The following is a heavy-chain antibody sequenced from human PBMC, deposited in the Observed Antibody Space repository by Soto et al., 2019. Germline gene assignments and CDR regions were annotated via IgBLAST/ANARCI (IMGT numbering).Heavy chain of an antibody. J-gene: IGHJ6*02. Sequence: GGSLRLSCAASGFTFSSYAMHWVRQAPGKGLEWVAVISYDGSNKYYADSVKGRFTISRDNSKNTLYLQMNSLRAEDTAVYYCARDSAALWGLLLTYYYGMDVWGQGTTVTVAS. D-gene: IGHD3-22*01. CDR1: GFTFSSYA. V-gene: IGHV3-30-3*01. CDR3: ARDSAALWGLLLTYYYGMDV. CDR2: ISYDGSNK.